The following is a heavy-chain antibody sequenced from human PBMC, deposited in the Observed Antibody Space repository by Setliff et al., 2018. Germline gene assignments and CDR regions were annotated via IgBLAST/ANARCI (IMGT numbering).Heavy chain of an antibody. J-gene: IGHJ4*02. D-gene: IGHD2-21*02. CDR2: IGHTGSI. CDR1: GYSISSGYY. V-gene: IGHV4-38-2*02. Sequence: TLSLTCAVSGYSISSGYYWGWIRQPPGKGLEWVGNIGHTGSINYNPSLKSRLTISRDTSKNQVSLKLNSVTATDTAVYYCARDLGHGGDSDYWGQGILVTVSS. CDR3: ARDLGHGGDSDY.